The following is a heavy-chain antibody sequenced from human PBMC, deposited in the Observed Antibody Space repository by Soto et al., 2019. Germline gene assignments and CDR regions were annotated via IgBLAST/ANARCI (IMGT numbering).Heavy chain of an antibody. CDR2: IYYSGSN. D-gene: IGHD2-15*01. Sequence: LSLSCAGACGSIGIGDYYFVGILHPPGKGLEWIGYIYYSGSNYYNPSLKSRVTISVDTSKNQLSLKLSSVTAADTAVYYCARYSRASDVGCLAQWGKGNILNLSS. CDR1: CGSIGIGDYY. V-gene: IGHV4-30-4*01. CDR3: ARYSRASDVGCLAQ. J-gene: IGHJ4*02.